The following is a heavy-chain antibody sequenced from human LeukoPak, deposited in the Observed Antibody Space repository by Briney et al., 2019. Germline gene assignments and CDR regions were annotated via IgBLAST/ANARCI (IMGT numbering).Heavy chain of an antibody. J-gene: IGHJ4*02. CDR1: GVTFSSYE. D-gene: IGHD1-26*01. CDR3: ARRYSGSSLDY. Sequence: AGGSLRLSCAASGVTFSSYEMNWVRQAPGKGLEWVSYISSSSSYIYYADSVKGRFTISRYNAKNSLYLQMNSLRAEDTAVYYCARRYSGSSLDYWGQGTLVTVSS. V-gene: IGHV3-21*05. CDR2: ISSSSSYI.